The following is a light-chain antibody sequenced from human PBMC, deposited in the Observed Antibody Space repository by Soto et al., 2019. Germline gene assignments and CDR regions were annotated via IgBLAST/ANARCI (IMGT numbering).Light chain of an antibody. CDR3: QQYGSSPWT. CDR1: QSLSSSY. CDR2: GAS. J-gene: IGKJ1*01. V-gene: IGKV3-20*01. Sequence: EFVLTQPPGTLSLSPGARATLSCRASQSLSSSYLAWYQQKPGQAPRLLIYGASSRATGIPDRFSGSGSGTDFTLTISRLEPEDFAVYYCQQYGSSPWTFGQGTKVDIK.